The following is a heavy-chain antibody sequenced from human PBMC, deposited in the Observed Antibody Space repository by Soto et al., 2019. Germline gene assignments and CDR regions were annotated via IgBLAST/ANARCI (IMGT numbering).Heavy chain of an antibody. Sequence: QVQLQESGPGLVKPSETLSLTCTVSGGSISSYYWSWIRQPPGKGLEWIGYIYYSGSTNYNPSLKSRVTISVDTSKNQFSLKLSSVTAADTAVYYSAREGPIQYDSSGYYYFDYWGQGTLVTVSS. CDR2: IYYSGST. CDR3: AREGPIQYDSSGYYYFDY. CDR1: GGSISSYY. V-gene: IGHV4-59*01. J-gene: IGHJ4*02. D-gene: IGHD3-22*01.